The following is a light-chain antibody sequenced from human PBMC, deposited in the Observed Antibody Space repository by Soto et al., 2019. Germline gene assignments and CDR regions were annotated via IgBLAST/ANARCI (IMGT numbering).Light chain of an antibody. CDR2: DAS. J-gene: IGKJ4*01. CDR1: QSVSSY. V-gene: IGKV3-11*01. Sequence: EIVLTQSPATLSLSPGERATLSCRASQSVSSYLAWYQQKPGQAPRLLIYDASNRATGIPARFSGSGSGTDFTLTISSLEPEDFAVYYCQQYYNTPLTFGGGTKVEI. CDR3: QQYYNTPLT.